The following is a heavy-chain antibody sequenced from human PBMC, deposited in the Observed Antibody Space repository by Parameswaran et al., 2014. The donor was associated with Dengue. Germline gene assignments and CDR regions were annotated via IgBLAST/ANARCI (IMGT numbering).Heavy chain of an antibody. CDR2: ISAYNGNT. D-gene: IGHD3-3*01. CDR3: AREGRFLEGSNYYGMDV. Sequence: SWVRQAPGQGLEWMGWISAYNGNTNYAQKFQGRVIMTTDTSTSTAYMELRSLRSDDTAVYYCAREGRFLEGSNYYGMDVWGQGTTVTVSS. J-gene: IGHJ6*02. V-gene: IGHV1-18*01.